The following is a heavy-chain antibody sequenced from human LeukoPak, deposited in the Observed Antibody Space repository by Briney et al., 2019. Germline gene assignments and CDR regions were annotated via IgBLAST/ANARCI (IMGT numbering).Heavy chain of an antibody. D-gene: IGHD6-6*01. CDR1: GGSFSGYY. CDR3: ARGRQQLVRRYNWFDP. Sequence: PSETLSLTCAVYGGSFSGYYWSWIRQPPGKGLEWIGEINHSGSTNYNPSLKSRVTISVDTSKNQFSLKLSSVTAADTAVYYCARGRQQLVRRYNWFDPWGQGTLVTVSS. J-gene: IGHJ5*02. CDR2: INHSGST. V-gene: IGHV4-34*01.